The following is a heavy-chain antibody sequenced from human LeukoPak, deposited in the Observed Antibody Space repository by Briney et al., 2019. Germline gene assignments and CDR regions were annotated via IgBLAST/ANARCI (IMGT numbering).Heavy chain of an antibody. CDR3: AKDLEQSYSGWSASYDA. D-gene: IGHD6-19*01. Sequence: GGSLRLFCAASGFTFSNYAMSWVRQVPGKWLEWVSAISSGAGTTGYADSVKGRFTISRVNSKSTIYLQMNSLRAEDTAVYYCAKDLEQSYSGWSASYDAWGQGTLVTVSS. CDR1: GFTFSNYA. J-gene: IGHJ5*02. V-gene: IGHV3-23*01. CDR2: ISSGAGTT.